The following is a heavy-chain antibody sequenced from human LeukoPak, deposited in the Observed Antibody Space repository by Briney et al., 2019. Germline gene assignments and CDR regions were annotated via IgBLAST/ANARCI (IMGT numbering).Heavy chain of an antibody. CDR1: GYTFTGYY. Sequence: VASVKVSCKASGYTFTGYYMHWVRQAPGQGLEWLGWINPNSGGTNYAQKFQGRVTMTRDTSISTAYMELSRLRSDGTAVYYCARSDYYDSSGYYDYWGQGTLVTVSS. CDR3: ARSDYYDSSGYYDY. CDR2: INPNSGGT. D-gene: IGHD3-22*01. J-gene: IGHJ4*02. V-gene: IGHV1-2*02.